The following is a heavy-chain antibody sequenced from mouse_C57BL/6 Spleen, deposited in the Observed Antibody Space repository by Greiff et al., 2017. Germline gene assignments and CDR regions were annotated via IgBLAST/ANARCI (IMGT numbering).Heavy chain of an antibody. D-gene: IGHD3-1*01. CDR1: GYSITSGYY. CDR3: ARDRAFIH. J-gene: IGHJ4*01. V-gene: IGHV3-6*01. CDR2: ISYDGSN. Sequence: EVKLLESGPGLVKPSQSLSLTCSVTGYSITSGYYWNWIRQFPGNKLEWMGYISYDGSNNYNPSLKNRISITRDTSKNQFFLKLNSVTTEDTATYYCARDRAFIHWGQGTSVAVSS.